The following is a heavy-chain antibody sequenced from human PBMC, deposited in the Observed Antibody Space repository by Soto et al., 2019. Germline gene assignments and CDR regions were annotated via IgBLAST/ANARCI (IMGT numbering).Heavy chain of an antibody. J-gene: IGHJ3*02. D-gene: IGHD3-22*01. Sequence: GGSLRLSCAALGLTVRGKKYITWVRQAPGKGLEWVSALYDVDGTYYADSAKGRFTISRDNAKNSLYLQMNSLRAEDTAVYYCARDPHSSPDPASDIWGQGTMVTVSS. CDR2: LYDVDGT. CDR1: GLTVRGKKY. CDR3: ARDPHSSPDPASDI. V-gene: IGHV3-66*01.